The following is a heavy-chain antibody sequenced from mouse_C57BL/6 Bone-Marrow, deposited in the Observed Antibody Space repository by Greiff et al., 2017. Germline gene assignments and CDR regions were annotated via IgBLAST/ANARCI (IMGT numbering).Heavy chain of an antibody. CDR1: GFTFSSYG. CDR2: ISSGGDYI. CDR3: TRDGYWYFDV. V-gene: IGHV5-9-1*02. J-gene: IGHJ1*03. D-gene: IGHD2-3*01. Sequence: EVQLVESGGDLVKPGGSLKLSCAASGFTFSSYGMSWVRQTPEKRLEWVAYISSGGDYIYYADTVKVRFTISRDNARNTLYLQMSSLKSEDTAMYYCTRDGYWYFDVWGTGTTVTVSS.